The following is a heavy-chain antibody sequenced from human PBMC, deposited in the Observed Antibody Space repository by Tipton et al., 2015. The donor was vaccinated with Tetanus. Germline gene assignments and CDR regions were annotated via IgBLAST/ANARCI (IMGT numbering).Heavy chain of an antibody. CDR1: GYIFNNYW. V-gene: IGHV5-51*01. D-gene: IGHD2-8*01. J-gene: IGHJ4*02. Sequence: QLVQSGGEVKKPGESLKISCKGSGYIFNNYWIGWVRQKPGKGLEWMGIIYPGDSDTRYSPSFQGQVTISVDKSISTAYLQRSSLKAADTSMFYCARAHCTDGVCNFDFWGQGALVTVAS. CDR3: ARAHCTDGVCNFDF. CDR2: IYPGDSDT.